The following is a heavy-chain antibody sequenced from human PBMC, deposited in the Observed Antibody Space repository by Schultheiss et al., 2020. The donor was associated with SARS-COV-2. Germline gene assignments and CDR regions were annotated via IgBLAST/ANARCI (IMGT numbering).Heavy chain of an antibody. V-gene: IGHV1-2*04. CDR2: INPNSGGT. J-gene: IGHJ6*02. CDR1: GYTFTGYY. CDR3: ARDFVEYSSSSGYYYGMDV. Sequence: ASVKVSCKASGYTFTGYYMHWVRQAPGQGLEWMGWINPNSGGTNYAQKFQGWVTMTRDTSISTAYMELSRLRSDDTAVYYCARDFVEYSSSSGYYYGMDVWSQGATVTVSS. D-gene: IGHD6-6*01.